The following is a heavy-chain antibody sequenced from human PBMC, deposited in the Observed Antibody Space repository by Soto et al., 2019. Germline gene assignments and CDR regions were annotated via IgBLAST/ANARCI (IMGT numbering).Heavy chain of an antibody. CDR3: ARGRFSFAYSFDY. CDR1: GASVGSGGYY. J-gene: IGHJ4*02. V-gene: IGHV4-31*03. CDR2: IYYNGNT. D-gene: IGHD5-18*01. Sequence: VQLQESGPGLVKASQTLSLTCTVSGASVGSGGYYWSWIRQVPGKGLEWIGYIYYNGNTLYNPSLGGRATISVDTSRTQFSLNLTYVTAADTAVYFCARGRFSFAYSFDYWGQGTLVTVSS.